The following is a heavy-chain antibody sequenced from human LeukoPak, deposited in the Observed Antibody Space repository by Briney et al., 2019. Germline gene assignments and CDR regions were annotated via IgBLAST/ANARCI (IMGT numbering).Heavy chain of an antibody. Sequence: PSETLSLTCAVSGGSISSGCYSWSWIRQPPGKGLEWIGYIYHSGSIYYNPSLKSRVTISVDRSKNQFSLKLSSVTAADTAVYYCASEGYSSSWFDPWGQGTLVTVSS. CDR2: IYHSGSI. D-gene: IGHD6-13*01. CDR1: GGSISSGCYS. J-gene: IGHJ5*02. V-gene: IGHV4-30-2*01. CDR3: ASEGYSSSWFDP.